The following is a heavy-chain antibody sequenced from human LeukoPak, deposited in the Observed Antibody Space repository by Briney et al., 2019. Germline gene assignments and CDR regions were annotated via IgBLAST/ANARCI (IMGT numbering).Heavy chain of an antibody. CDR3: ASSTMVRGVTY. D-gene: IGHD3-10*01. Sequence: SETLSLTCTVSGGSISSSSYYWGWIRQPPGKGLEWIGSIYYSGGTYYNPSLKSRVTISVDTSKNQFSLKLSSVTAADTAVYYCASSTMVRGVTYWGQGTLVTVSS. CDR2: IYYSGGT. J-gene: IGHJ4*02. V-gene: IGHV4-39*01. CDR1: GGSISSSSYY.